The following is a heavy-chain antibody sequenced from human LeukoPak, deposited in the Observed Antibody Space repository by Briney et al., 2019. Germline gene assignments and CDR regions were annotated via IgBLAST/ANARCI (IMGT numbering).Heavy chain of an antibody. CDR3: AKGGSSSWYVFEY. CDR2: ISWNSGSI. CDR1: GFTVTSNS. V-gene: IGHV3-9*01. Sequence: GGSLRLSCTVSGFTVTSNSMSWVRQAPGKGLEWVSGISWNSGSIGYADSVKGRFTISRDNAKNSLYLQMNSLRAEDTALYYCAKGGSSSWYVFEYWGQGPLVTVSS. D-gene: IGHD6-13*01. J-gene: IGHJ4*02.